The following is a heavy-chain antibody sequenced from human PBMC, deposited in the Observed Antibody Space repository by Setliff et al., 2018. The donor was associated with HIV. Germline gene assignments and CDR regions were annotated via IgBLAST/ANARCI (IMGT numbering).Heavy chain of an antibody. J-gene: IGHJ4*02. V-gene: IGHV1-2*02. D-gene: IGHD2-15*01. CDR1: GYTLAGYF. CDR2: INPNSGGT. Sequence: ASVKVSCKASGYTLAGYFMHWVRQAPGQGLEWMGWINPNSGGTNYAQKFQGRVTMTRDTSISTAHMELNTLTSDDTAVYYCASERQVPSSGFDFWGQGTLVTVLL. CDR3: ASERQVPSSGFDF.